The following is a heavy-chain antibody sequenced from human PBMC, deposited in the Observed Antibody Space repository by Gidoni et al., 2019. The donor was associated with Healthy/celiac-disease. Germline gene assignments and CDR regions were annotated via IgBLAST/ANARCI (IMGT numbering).Heavy chain of an antibody. J-gene: IGHJ4*02. D-gene: IGHD3-3*01. V-gene: IGHV4-4*02. CDR3: ARLGTIFRVDTDDY. CDR1: GGANSSSNW. Sequence: QVQLQESGPGLVKPSGTLSLTGAVSGGANSSSNWWRWVRQPPVKGLAWIGAIYHSGGTTYNPSLKSRVTISVDKSKNQFSLKLSSVTAADAAVYSCARLGTIFRVDTDDYWGQGTLVTVSS. CDR2: IYHSGGT.